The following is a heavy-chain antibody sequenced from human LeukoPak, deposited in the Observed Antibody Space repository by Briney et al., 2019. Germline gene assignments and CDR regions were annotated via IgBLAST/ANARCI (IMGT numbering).Heavy chain of an antibody. V-gene: IGHV4-59*02. D-gene: IGHD1-26*01. CDR1: GGSVSAYY. Sequence: SETLSLTCTVSGGSVSAYYWNWIRQPPGKGLEWIGYIYCTGVTSYNPSLKSRVDISIDTSKNQFSLNLNSVTAADTAVYYCARAPSDWGATNWFDPWGQGTLVTVSS. CDR2: IYCTGVT. J-gene: IGHJ5*02. CDR3: ARAPSDWGATNWFDP.